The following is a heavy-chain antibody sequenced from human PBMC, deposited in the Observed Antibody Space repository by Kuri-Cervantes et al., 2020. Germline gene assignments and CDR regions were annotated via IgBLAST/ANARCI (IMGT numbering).Heavy chain of an antibody. CDR2: TYYRSKWSN. CDR3: ARSYMKTFDI. Sequence: SQTLSLTCAISGDSVSSNSVTWTWIRQSPSRGLEWLGRTYYRSKWSNDYAVSVRSRIIINQDTSKNQFCLQLNSVTPEDTAVYYCARSYMKTFDIWGQGTMVTVSS. D-gene: IGHD5-18*01. CDR1: GDSVSSNSVT. J-gene: IGHJ3*02. V-gene: IGHV6-1*01.